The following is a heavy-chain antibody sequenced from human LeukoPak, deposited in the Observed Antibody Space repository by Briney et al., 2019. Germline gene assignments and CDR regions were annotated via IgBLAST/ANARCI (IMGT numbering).Heavy chain of an antibody. CDR3: ARVLAVAGTSLDY. CDR1: GYTFTSYD. Sequence: ASVKVSCTASGYTFTSYDVNWVRQATGQGLEWMGWMNPNSGNTGYAQKFQGRVTITRNTSISTAYMELSSLRSEDTAVYYCARVLAVAGTSLDYWGQGTLVTVSS. D-gene: IGHD6-19*01. J-gene: IGHJ4*02. V-gene: IGHV1-8*03. CDR2: MNPNSGNT.